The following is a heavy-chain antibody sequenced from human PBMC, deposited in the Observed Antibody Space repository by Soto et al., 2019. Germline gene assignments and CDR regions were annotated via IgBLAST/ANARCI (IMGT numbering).Heavy chain of an antibody. Sequence: PSETLSLTCTVSKDSISSYYWSWIRKPPGKGLEWIGYVYYSGGTKYNPSLKCRLTMSLDMSKKQFSLRLTSVTAADTAVYFCARTTRTTRMIHYWGQGTQVTVSA. J-gene: IGHJ4*02. CDR3: ARTTRTTRMIHY. V-gene: IGHV4-59*01. D-gene: IGHD1-1*01. CDR1: KDSISSYY. CDR2: VYYSGGT.